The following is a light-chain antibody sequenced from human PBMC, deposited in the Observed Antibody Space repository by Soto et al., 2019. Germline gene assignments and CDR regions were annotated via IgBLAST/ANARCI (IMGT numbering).Light chain of an antibody. Sequence: QSALTQPPSASGSPGQSVTISCTGTSSDVGGYNFVSWYQQHPGKAPKLLIYGVTKRPSGVPDRFSGAKSGNTASLTVAGLQAEDEADYYCSSYASSNLVFGGGTKVTVL. V-gene: IGLV2-8*01. CDR2: GVT. CDR1: SSDVGGYNF. J-gene: IGLJ2*01. CDR3: SSYASSNLV.